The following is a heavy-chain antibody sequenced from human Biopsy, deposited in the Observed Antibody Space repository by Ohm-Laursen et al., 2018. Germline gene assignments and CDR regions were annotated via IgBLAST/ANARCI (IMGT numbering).Heavy chain of an antibody. CDR2: ISASSSYI. D-gene: IGHD3-10*01. Sequence: GVLRLSCTASGVTLSGYGMNWVRQAPGKGLEWVSSISASSSYIYYADSVKGRFTVSRDNTKNTLYLQMNSLRAADTAIYFCATELLPPGVGGPWLDSWGQGTPVTVSS. J-gene: IGHJ5*01. V-gene: IGHV3-21*06. CDR3: ATELLPPGVGGPWLDS. CDR1: GVTLSGYG.